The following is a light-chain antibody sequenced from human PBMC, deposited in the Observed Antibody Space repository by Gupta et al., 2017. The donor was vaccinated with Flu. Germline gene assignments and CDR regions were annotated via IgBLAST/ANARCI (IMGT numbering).Light chain of an antibody. CDR2: GAS. J-gene: IGKJ2*01. V-gene: IGKV3-20*01. Sequence: ETVLPQSPGTLSLYPGERATLSCRASQSVSNYLAWYQQKPGQAPRLLISGASSRATGIPDRFSGSGSGTDFALTISRLEPEDFAVYYCQQYGTSPTFGQGTKLEIK. CDR3: QQYGTSPT. CDR1: QSVSNY.